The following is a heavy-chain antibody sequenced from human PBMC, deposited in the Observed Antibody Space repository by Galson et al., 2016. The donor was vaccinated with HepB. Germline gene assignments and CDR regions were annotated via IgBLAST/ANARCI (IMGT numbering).Heavy chain of an antibody. CDR1: GFTFSNYG. CDR3: VQGSTAPAV. Sequence: LRLSCAASGFTFSNYGMTWVRQAPGKGLEVVSSISRSGDSTDYADSVKGRFTISRDNSKDTLSLQMNSLTADDTAIYYCVQGSTAPAVWGKGTTVTVSS. CDR2: ISRSGDST. J-gene: IGHJ6*04. V-gene: IGHV3-23*01. D-gene: IGHD1-26*01.